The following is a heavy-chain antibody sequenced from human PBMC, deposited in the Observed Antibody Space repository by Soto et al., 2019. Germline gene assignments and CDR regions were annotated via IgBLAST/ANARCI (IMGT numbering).Heavy chain of an antibody. J-gene: IGHJ6*02. Sequence: GASVKVSCKASGYTFTGYYMHWVRQAPRQGLEWMGWINPNSGGTNYAQKFQGRVTMTRDTSISTAYMELSRLRSDDTAVYYCARGFPKVSRINDFWSGYLYYYGMDVWGQGTTVTVSS. D-gene: IGHD3-3*01. CDR1: GYTFTGYY. CDR2: INPNSGGT. CDR3: ARGFPKVSRINDFWSGYLYYYGMDV. V-gene: IGHV1-2*02.